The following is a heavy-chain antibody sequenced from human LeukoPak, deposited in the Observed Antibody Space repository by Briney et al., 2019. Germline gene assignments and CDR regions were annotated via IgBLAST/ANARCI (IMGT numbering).Heavy chain of an antibody. CDR1: GYSFTSYW. J-gene: IGHJ4*02. Sequence: GESLRISCKGSGYSFTSYWISWVRQMPGKGLEWMGRIDPSDSHINYNPSFQGHVTISVDKSISTAYLQWSSLEASDTAMYYCARDGSGSRKDWGQGTLVTVSS. CDR2: IDPSDSHI. CDR3: ARDGSGSRKD. D-gene: IGHD3-10*01. V-gene: IGHV5-10-1*01.